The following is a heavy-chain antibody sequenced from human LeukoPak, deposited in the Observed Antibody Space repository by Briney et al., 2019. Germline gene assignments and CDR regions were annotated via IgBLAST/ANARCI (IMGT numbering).Heavy chain of an antibody. CDR3: ANQRDNNWNCFDY. Sequence: PGGSLRLSCAASGFTFSSYAMSWVRQAPGKGLEWVSAISGSGGSTYYADSVKGRFTISRDNSKNTLYLQMNSLRAEDTAVYYCANQRDNNWNCFDYWGQGTLVTVSS. V-gene: IGHV3-23*01. D-gene: IGHD1-20*01. CDR1: GFTFSSYA. J-gene: IGHJ4*02. CDR2: ISGSGGST.